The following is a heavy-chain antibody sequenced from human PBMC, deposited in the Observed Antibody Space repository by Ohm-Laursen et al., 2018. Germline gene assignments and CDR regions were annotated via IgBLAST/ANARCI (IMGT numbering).Heavy chain of an antibody. V-gene: IGHV4-39*07. CDR3: ARGLWWFDP. CDR1: GGSISSSSYC. CDR2: IYHSGST. J-gene: IGHJ5*02. Sequence: SETLSLTCSVSGGSISSSSYCWGWIRQPPGKGLEWIGTIYHSGSTYYNPSLKSRVTISVDTSKNQFSLKLSSVTAADTALYYCARGLWWFDPWGQGTLVTVSS.